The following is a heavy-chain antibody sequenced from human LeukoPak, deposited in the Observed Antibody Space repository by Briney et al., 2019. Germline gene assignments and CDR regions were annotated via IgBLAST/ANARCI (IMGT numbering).Heavy chain of an antibody. J-gene: IGHJ3*02. CDR3: AKVRDGYNQIRNAFDI. CDR1: GFTFSSYG. V-gene: IGHV3-23*01. CDR2: ISGSGGST. Sequence: GGSLRLSCAASGFTFSSYGMHWVRQAPGKGLEWVSAISGSGGSTYYADSVKGRFTISRDNSKNTLYLQMNSLRAEDTAVYYCAKVRDGYNQIRNAFDIWGQGTMVTVSS. D-gene: IGHD5-24*01.